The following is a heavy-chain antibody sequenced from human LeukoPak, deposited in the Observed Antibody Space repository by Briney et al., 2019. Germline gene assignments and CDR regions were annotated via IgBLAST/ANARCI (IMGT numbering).Heavy chain of an antibody. J-gene: IGHJ4*02. CDR3: ARDVDGSSWNSFDY. D-gene: IGHD6-13*01. Sequence: SQTLSLTCAISGGSVSDNRAGWNWMRQSPWRGLEWLGSTYYRFNYYKAYAVPAKSRLTTNPDTSKNQFSPQLNSVTPEDTAVYYCARDVDGSSWNSFDYWGQGTMVTVSS. V-gene: IGHV6-1*01. CDR1: GGSVSDNRAG. CDR2: TYYRFNYYK.